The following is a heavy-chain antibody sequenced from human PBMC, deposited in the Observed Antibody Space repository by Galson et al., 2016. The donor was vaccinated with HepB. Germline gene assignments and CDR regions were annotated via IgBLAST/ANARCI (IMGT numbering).Heavy chain of an antibody. CDR2: ISASGATT. Sequence: SLRLSCAASGFTFSNYAMSWVRQAPGKGLEWVSVISASGATTYYADSVKGRFTISRDNARNSLYLEMSSLRPDDTAVYYCAREGHRGTARPPDYWGQGTLVTVSS. J-gene: IGHJ4*02. CDR1: GFTFSNYA. V-gene: IGHV3-23*01. CDR3: AREGHRGTARPPDY. D-gene: IGHD6-6*01.